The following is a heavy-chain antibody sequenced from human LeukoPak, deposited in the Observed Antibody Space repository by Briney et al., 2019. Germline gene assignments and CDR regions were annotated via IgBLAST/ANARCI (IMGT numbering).Heavy chain of an antibody. CDR1: GGTFSSYA. J-gene: IGHJ4*02. V-gene: IGHV1-69*05. CDR3: ARGSSFDY. Sequence: ASVKVSCKASGGTFSSYAISWVRQAPGQGLEWMGGIIPIFGTANYAQKFQGRVTMTRNTSISTAYMELSSLRSEDTAVYYCARGSSFDYWGQGTLVTVSS. CDR2: IIPIFGTA.